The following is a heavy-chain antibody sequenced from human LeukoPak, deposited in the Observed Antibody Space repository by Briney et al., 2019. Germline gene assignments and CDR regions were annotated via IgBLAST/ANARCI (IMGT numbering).Heavy chain of an antibody. Sequence: ASVKVSCKASGYTFTGYYMHWVRQAPGQGLEWMGRINPNSGGTKYAQKFQGRVTMTRDTSISTDYMELSRLRSDDTAVYYCAGAQLQGYYYYMDVWGKGTTVTVSS. V-gene: IGHV1-2*06. CDR3: AGAQLQGYYYYMDV. CDR2: INPNSGGT. J-gene: IGHJ6*03. D-gene: IGHD1-1*01. CDR1: GYTFTGYY.